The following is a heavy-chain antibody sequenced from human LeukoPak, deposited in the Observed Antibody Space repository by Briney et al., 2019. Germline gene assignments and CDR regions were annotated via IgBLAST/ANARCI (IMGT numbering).Heavy chain of an antibody. CDR1: GGSFSGCY. CDR3: ARGIITMVRGVIYTD. D-gene: IGHD3-10*01. CDR2: INHSGST. V-gene: IGHV4-34*01. J-gene: IGHJ4*02. Sequence: SETLSLTCAVYGGSFSGCYWSWIRQPPGKGLEWIGEINHSGSTNYNPSLKSRVTISVDTSKNQFSLKLSSVTAADTAVYYCARGIITMVRGVIYTDWGQGTLVTVSS.